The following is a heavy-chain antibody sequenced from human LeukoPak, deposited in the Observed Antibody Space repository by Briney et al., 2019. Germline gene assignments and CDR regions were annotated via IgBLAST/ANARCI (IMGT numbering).Heavy chain of an antibody. CDR3: ARDNWNYLDY. J-gene: IGHJ4*02. CDR1: GFTFSSYA. Sequence: GGSLRLSCAASGFTFSSYAKHWVRQAPGKGLEWVAVISYDGSNKYYADSVKGRFTISRDNSMNTLYLQMNSLRAEDTAVYYCARDNWNYLDYWGQGTLVTVSS. V-gene: IGHV3-30-3*01. D-gene: IGHD1-20*01. CDR2: ISYDGSNK.